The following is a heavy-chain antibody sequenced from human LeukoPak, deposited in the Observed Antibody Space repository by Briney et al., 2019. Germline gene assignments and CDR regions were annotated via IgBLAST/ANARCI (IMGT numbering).Heavy chain of an antibody. Sequence: ASVKVSCKASGYTFTSYAISWVRQAPGQGLEWMGWISGHNGDTNYAQRLQGRVTMTTDTSTSTAYMELRSLRSDDTAVYYCARAGYCSGGSCYPYYYYYYMDVWGKGTTVTVSS. J-gene: IGHJ6*03. CDR3: ARAGYCSGGSCYPYYYYYYMDV. D-gene: IGHD2-15*01. V-gene: IGHV1-18*01. CDR2: ISGHNGDT. CDR1: GYTFTSYA.